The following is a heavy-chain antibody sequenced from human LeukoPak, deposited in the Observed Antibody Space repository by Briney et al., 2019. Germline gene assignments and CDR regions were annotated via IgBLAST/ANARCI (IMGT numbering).Heavy chain of an antibody. D-gene: IGHD6-19*01. Sequence: PGGSLRLSCAASGFTFSSYAMSWVRQAPGKGLEWVSAISGGGGSTYYADSVKGRFTISRDNSKNTLYLQMNSLRAEDTAVYYCAKMGSGWSPTYYFDYWGQGTLVTVSS. V-gene: IGHV3-23*01. CDR2: ISGGGGST. CDR1: GFTFSSYA. CDR3: AKMGSGWSPTYYFDY. J-gene: IGHJ4*02.